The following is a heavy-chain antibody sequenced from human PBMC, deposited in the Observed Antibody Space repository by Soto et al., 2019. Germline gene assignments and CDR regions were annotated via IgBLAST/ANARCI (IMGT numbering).Heavy chain of an antibody. CDR3: ARPYDSSQSPRFDY. V-gene: IGHV1-2*02. Sequence: ASVKVSCKASGYTFTGYYMHWVRQAPGQGLEWMGWINPNSGGTNYAQKFQGRVSMTTDTSTTTDYMELRSLRSDDTAVYYCARPYDSSQSPRFDYWGQGTLVTVSS. CDR1: GYTFTGYY. CDR2: INPNSGGT. D-gene: IGHD3-22*01. J-gene: IGHJ4*02.